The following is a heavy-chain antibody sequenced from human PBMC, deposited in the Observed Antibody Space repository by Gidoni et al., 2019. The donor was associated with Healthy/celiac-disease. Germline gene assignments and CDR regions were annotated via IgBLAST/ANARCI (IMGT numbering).Heavy chain of an antibody. CDR1: RFTFSSQA. J-gene: IGHJ6*03. CDR3: AKCPGYYYYMDV. CDR2: ISGSGGST. Sequence: EVQLLESGGGLVQPGGSLRLHCAASRFTFSSQAMSWVRQAPGKGRDGVTAISGSGGSTYCADSVKVRFTISIVNCKNTLYLQMNGLRSEDTSVYYCAKCPGYYYYMDVWGKGTTVTVSS. V-gene: IGHV3-23*01. D-gene: IGHD3-10*01.